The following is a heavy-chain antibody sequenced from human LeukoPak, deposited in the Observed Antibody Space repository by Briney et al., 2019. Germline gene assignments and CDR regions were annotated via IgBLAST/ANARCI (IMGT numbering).Heavy chain of an antibody. CDR3: AREKRFGGVSVLRGYYYMDV. V-gene: IGHV1-46*01. CDR2: INPSGGST. J-gene: IGHJ6*03. D-gene: IGHD3-16*02. CDR1: GYTFISYY. Sequence: ASVKVSCKASGYTFISYYMHWVRQAPGQGLEWMGIINPSGGSTSYAQKFQGRVTMTRDTSTSTVYMELSSLRSEDTAVYYCAREKRFGGVSVLRGYYYMDVWSKGTTVTVSS.